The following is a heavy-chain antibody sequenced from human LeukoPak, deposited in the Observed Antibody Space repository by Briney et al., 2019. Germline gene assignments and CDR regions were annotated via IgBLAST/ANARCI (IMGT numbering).Heavy chain of an antibody. D-gene: IGHD3-22*01. CDR2: INWNGGST. CDR1: GFTFDDYG. CDR3: AREYYYDSSGSNWFDP. J-gene: IGHJ5*02. V-gene: IGHV3-20*01. Sequence: GGSLRLSCAASGFTFDDYGMSWVRQAPGKGLEWVSGINWNGGSTGYADSVKGRFTISRDNAKNSLYLQMNSLRAEDTALYHCAREYYYDSSGSNWFDPWGQGTLVTVSS.